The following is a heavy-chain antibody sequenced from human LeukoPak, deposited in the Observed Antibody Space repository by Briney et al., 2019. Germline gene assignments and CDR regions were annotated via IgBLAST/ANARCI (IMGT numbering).Heavy chain of an antibody. D-gene: IGHD3-22*01. CDR1: GYSFTSYW. CDR3: ERHCGVTMIVVDIRY. Sequence: GESLRISCKGSGYSFTSYWISWVRQMPGKGLEWMGRIDPSDSYTNYSPSFQGHVTISADKSISTAYLQWSSLKASDTAMYYCERHCGVTMIVVDIRYWGQGPLVSVSS. CDR2: IDPSDSYT. J-gene: IGHJ4*02. V-gene: IGHV5-10-1*01.